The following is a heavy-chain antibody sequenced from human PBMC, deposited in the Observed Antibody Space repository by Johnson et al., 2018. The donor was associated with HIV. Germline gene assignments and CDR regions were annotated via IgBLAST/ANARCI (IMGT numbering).Heavy chain of an antibody. V-gene: IGHV3-30*02. CDR2: IHYDGSNK. Sequence: QVQLVESGGGVVQSGRSLRLSCAASGFTFSSYAMHWVRQAPGKGLEWVAFIHYDGSNKYYADSVKGRFTISRDNSKNTLYLQMNSLRAEDTAVYYCAKDSSVLLCFDIWGQGTMVTVSS. J-gene: IGHJ3*02. D-gene: IGHD3-10*01. CDR1: GFTFSSYA. CDR3: AKDSSVLLCFDI.